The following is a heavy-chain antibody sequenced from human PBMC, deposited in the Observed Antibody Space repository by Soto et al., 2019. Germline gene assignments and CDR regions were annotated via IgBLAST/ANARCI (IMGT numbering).Heavy chain of an antibody. Sequence: GASVKVSCKASGGTFSSYAISWVRQAPGQGLEWMGGIIPIFGTANYAQKFQGRVTITADESTSTAYMELSSLRSEDTAVYYCARGPWYSGSYCYFDYWGQGTLVTVSS. D-gene: IGHD1-26*01. CDR3: ARGPWYSGSYCYFDY. J-gene: IGHJ4*02. CDR1: GGTFSSYA. V-gene: IGHV1-69*13. CDR2: IIPIFGTA.